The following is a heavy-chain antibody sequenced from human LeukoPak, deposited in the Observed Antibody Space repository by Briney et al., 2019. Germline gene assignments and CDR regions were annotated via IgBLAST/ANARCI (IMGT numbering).Heavy chain of an antibody. CDR2: ISGSSNNI. CDR3: SRGGTGDGNYFDN. V-gene: IGHV3-48*01. Sequence: PGGSLRLSCAASGFTFSRYSMNWVRQAPGKGLEWLSYISGSSNNIYYADSVKGRFTVSRDNAKNSLYLQMDSLRADDAAVFYCSRGGTGDGNYFDNWGQGTLVTVSP. D-gene: IGHD7-27*01. CDR1: GFTFSRYS. J-gene: IGHJ4*02.